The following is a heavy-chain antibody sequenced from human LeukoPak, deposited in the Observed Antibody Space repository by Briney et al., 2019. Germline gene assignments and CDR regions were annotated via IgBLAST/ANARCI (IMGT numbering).Heavy chain of an antibody. V-gene: IGHV3-20*04. J-gene: IGHJ4*02. CDR2: ITWNGGST. D-gene: IGHD6-19*01. CDR1: GFTFDDYG. CDR3: ARDPGDIVVAGTFDY. Sequence: TGGSLRLSCAASGFTFDDYGMSWVRQAPGKGLEWVSGITWNGGSTGYADSVKGRFTISRDNAKNSLYLQMNSLRAGDTALYYCARDPGDIVVAGTFDYWGQGTLVTVSS.